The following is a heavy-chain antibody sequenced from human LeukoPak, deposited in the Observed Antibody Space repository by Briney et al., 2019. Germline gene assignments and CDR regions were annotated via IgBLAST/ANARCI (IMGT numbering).Heavy chain of an antibody. CDR1: GFTFSSYA. Sequence: GGSLRLSCAASGFTFSSYAMHWVRQAPGKGLEWVAVISYDGSNKYYADSVKGRFTISRGNSKNTLYLQMNSLRAEDTAVYYCARDRVLRGGFDPWGREPWSPSPQ. V-gene: IGHV3-30*04. J-gene: IGHJ5*02. D-gene: IGHD2-8*01. CDR3: ARDRVLRGGFDP. CDR2: ISYDGSNK.